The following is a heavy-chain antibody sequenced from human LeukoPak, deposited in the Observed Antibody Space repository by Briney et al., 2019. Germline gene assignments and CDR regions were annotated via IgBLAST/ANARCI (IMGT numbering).Heavy chain of an antibody. Sequence: SETLSLTCAVSGYSLSSDYYWGWIRQPPGEGLEWIGTIYHSGSTYSNPSLKSRVTISVDTSKNQFSLKLSSVTAADTAVYYCARSQGDYWGQGTLVTVSS. CDR1: GYSLSSDYY. V-gene: IGHV4-38-2*01. CDR3: ARSQGDY. J-gene: IGHJ4*02. CDR2: IYHSGST.